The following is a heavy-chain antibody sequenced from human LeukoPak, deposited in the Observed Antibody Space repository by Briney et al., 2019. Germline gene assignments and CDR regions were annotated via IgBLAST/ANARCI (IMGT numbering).Heavy chain of an antibody. CDR2: ISSSSSSYI. CDR3: AGNGGTMKFDY. D-gene: IGHD1-14*01. CDR1: GFTFSSYS. J-gene: IGHJ4*02. Sequence: GGSLRLSCAASGFTFSSYSMNWVRQAPGKGLEWVSSISSSSSSYIYYADSVKGRFTISRDNAKNSLYLQMNSLRAEDTAVYYCAGNGGTMKFDYWGQGTLVTVSS. V-gene: IGHV3-21*01.